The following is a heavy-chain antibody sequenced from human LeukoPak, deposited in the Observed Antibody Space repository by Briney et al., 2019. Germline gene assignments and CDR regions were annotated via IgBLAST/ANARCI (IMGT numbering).Heavy chain of an antibody. CDR1: GFTFDDYA. J-gene: IGHJ4*02. D-gene: IGHD3-22*01. V-gene: IGHV3-9*01. Sequence: GRSLRLSCAASGFTFDDYAMHWVRQVPGKGLEWVSGISWNSGSIGYADSVKGRFTISRDNAKNSLYLQMNSLRAEDTDLYYCAKDSAYYYDSSGYSDYWGQGTLVTVSS. CDR2: ISWNSGSI. CDR3: AKDSAYYYDSSGYSDY.